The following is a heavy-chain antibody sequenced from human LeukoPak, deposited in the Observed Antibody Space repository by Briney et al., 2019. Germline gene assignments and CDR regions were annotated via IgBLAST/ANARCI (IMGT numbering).Heavy chain of an antibody. CDR1: GFTVSTNY. D-gene: IGHD6-13*01. V-gene: IGHV3-53*01. CDR2: IYSGGTT. Sequence: GGSLRLSCAASGFTVSTNYMTWVRQAPGKGLEWVSVIYSGGTTYYADSVKGRFTISRDNSKSTLFLQMNSLRAEDTAVYYCAKNDRSGSTWPFDYWGQGTLVTVSS. J-gene: IGHJ4*02. CDR3: AKNDRSGSTWPFDY.